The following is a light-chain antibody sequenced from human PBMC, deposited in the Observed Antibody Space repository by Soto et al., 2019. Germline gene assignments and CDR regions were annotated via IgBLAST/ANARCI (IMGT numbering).Light chain of an antibody. CDR1: QSISTW. CDR2: KAS. CDR3: QQYMSYS. J-gene: IGKJ1*01. Sequence: DIRMTQYPSTLSAFVGDRVTITCRASQSISTWLAWYQQKPGKVPKLLIFKASSLQSGVPSRFSGTGSGTEFTLTISRLQPDDFATYYCQQYMSYSFGHGTKVDIK. V-gene: IGKV1-5*03.